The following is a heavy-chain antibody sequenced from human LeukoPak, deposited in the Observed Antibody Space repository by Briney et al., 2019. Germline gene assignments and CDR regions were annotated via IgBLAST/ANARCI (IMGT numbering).Heavy chain of an antibody. CDR3: ARRWIQLWLLSPPSSGPHDY. Sequence: SETLSLTCAVYGGSFSGYYWSWIRQPPGKGLEWIGETNHSGSTNYNPSLKSRVTISVDTSKNQFSLKLSSVTAADTAVYYCARRWIQLWLLSPPSSGPHDYWGQGTLVTVSS. J-gene: IGHJ4*02. CDR2: TNHSGST. CDR1: GGSFSGYY. D-gene: IGHD5-18*01. V-gene: IGHV4-34*01.